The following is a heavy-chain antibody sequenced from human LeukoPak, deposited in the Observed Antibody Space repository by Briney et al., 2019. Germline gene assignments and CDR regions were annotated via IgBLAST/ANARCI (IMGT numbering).Heavy chain of an antibody. CDR2: INHSGST. D-gene: IGHD5-12*01. Sequence: PSETLSLTCAVYGGSFSGYYWSWIRQPPGKGLEWIGEINHSGSTNYNPSLKSRVTISVDTSKNQFSLKLSSVTAADTAVYYCARGVATIPFYYFDYWGQGTLVTVSS. CDR1: GGSFSGYY. V-gene: IGHV4-34*01. CDR3: ARGVATIPFYYFDY. J-gene: IGHJ4*02.